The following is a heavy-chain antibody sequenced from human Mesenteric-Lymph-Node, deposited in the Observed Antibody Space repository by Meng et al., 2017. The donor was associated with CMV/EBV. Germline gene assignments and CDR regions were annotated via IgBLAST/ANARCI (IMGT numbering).Heavy chain of an antibody. J-gene: IGHJ4*02. D-gene: IGHD3-10*01. V-gene: IGHV3-21*01. Sequence: GGSLRLSCAASGFTFSSYSMNWVRQAPGKGLEWVSSISSSSSYIYYADSVKGRFTISRDNSKNTLYLQMNSLRAEDTAVYYCARGDYYGSGWDYWGQGTLVTVSS. CDR3: ARGDYYGSGWDY. CDR1: GFTFSSYS. CDR2: ISSSSSYI.